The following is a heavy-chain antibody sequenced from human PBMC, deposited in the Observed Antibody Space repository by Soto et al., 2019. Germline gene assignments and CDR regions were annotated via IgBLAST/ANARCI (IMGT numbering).Heavy chain of an antibody. CDR1: GFTFSSYA. D-gene: IGHD4-4*01. CDR2: ISGSGGST. V-gene: IGHV3-23*01. Sequence: GGSLRLSCAASGFTFSSYAMSWVRQAPGKGLEWVSAISGSGGSTYYADSVKGRFTISRDNSKNTLYLQMNSLGAEDTAVYYCAKNPSLRPTVTLRPYYYMDVWGKGTTVTVSS. CDR3: AKNPSLRPTVTLRPYYYMDV. J-gene: IGHJ6*03.